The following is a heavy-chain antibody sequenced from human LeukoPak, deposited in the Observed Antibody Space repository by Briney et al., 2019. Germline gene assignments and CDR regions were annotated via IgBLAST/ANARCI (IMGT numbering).Heavy chain of an antibody. Sequence: GGSLRLSCAAFGFTFSSYGMHWVRQAPGKGLEWVAFIRYDGSNKYYADSVKGRFTISRDNSKNTLYLQMNSLRAEDTAVYYCARAIAVVAYFDYWGQGTLVTVSS. CDR2: IRYDGSNK. CDR3: ARAIAVVAYFDY. J-gene: IGHJ4*02. V-gene: IGHV3-30*02. D-gene: IGHD6-19*01. CDR1: GFTFSSYG.